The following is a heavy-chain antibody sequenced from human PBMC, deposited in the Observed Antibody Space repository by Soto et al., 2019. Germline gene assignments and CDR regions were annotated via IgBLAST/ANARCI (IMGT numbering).Heavy chain of an antibody. V-gene: IGHV1-8*02. CDR1: GYSFTNYD. CDR2: MNPKSGQT. J-gene: IGHJ5*02. D-gene: IGHD6-13*01. CDR3: ARDIAPALDLFGP. Sequence: QVQLVQSGAEVKKPGASVKVSCQASGYSFTNYDINWVRQASGQGPEWMGWMNPKSGQTGYAPKFQDRVTMTVNNSINTAYMELSNLRSDDTDVYYCARDIAPALDLFGPWGQGTLVTVSS.